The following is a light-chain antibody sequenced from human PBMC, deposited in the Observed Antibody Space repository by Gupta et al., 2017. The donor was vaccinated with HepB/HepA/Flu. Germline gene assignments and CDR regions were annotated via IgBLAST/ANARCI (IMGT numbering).Light chain of an antibody. J-gene: IGKJ4*01. CDR3: QQYDRYPLT. CDR2: AAS. Sequence: DIQMTQSPSSLSASVGDRVSITCRASQGIYSNLAWFQQKAGKPPKSLIYAASSLQSGVPSKFNGNGSGTDSTLTISSLQPEDFATYYCQQYDRYPLTFGGGTKVEIK. CDR1: QGIYSN. V-gene: IGKV1-16*02.